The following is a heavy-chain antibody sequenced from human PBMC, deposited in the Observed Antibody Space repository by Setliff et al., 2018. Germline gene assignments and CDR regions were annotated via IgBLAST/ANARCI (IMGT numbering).Heavy chain of an antibody. CDR1: GYTFTNSW. V-gene: IGHV5-51*01. D-gene: IGHD3-10*01. Sequence: GESLKISCKGSGYTFTNSWINWVRQMPGKGLEWMGIIYPGDSDATYSPSFQGQVTISADKSITTAYLQWSSLRASDTAMYYCASPDTGSDGLHIWGQGTVVTVSS. CDR2: IYPGDSDA. J-gene: IGHJ3*02. CDR3: ASPDTGSDGLHI.